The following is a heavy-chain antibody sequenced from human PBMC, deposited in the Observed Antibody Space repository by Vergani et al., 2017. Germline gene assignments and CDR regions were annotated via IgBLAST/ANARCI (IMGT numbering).Heavy chain of an antibody. CDR3: ARGWVSGWYGELGY. J-gene: IGHJ4*02. D-gene: IGHD6-19*01. CDR2: IYYTGST. V-gene: IGHV4-59*01. CDR1: GGSISSYY. Sequence: QVQLQESGPGLVKPSETLSLTCTVSGGSISSYYWTWIRQPPGKGLEWIANIYYTGSTNYNPSLQSRVTMSVDTSNNQFSLRLSSVTAADTAVYYCARGWVSGWYGELGYWGQGTLVTVSS.